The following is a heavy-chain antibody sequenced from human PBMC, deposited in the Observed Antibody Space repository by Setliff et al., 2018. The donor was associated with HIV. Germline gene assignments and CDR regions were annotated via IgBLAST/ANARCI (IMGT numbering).Heavy chain of an antibody. CDR2: INPNSGGT. V-gene: IGHV1-2*02. CDR1: GYTFSGYY. D-gene: IGHD1-26*01. J-gene: IGHJ4*02. Sequence: ASVKVSCKASGYTFSGYYFHWVRQAPGQGLEWMGWINPNSGGTNYAQKFHGRVTMTTDTSISTAYMVLSRLRSDDAAMYYCASSGGYPDYFDYWGQGTRVTVSS. CDR3: ASSGGYPDYFDY.